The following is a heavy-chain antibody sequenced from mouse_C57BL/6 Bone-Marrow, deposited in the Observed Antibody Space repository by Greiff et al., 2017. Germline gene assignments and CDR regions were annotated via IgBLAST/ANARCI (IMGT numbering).Heavy chain of an antibody. Sequence: VQLQQSGAELARPGASVKLSCKASGYTFTSYGISWVKQRTGQGLEWIGEIYPRSGNTYYNEKFKGKATLTADKSSSTSYMELRILTSEDSAVYFCARYPFYYGSYYFDYWGQGTTLTVSS. D-gene: IGHD1-1*01. V-gene: IGHV1-81*01. CDR3: ARYPFYYGSYYFDY. CDR2: IYPRSGNT. CDR1: GYTFTSYG. J-gene: IGHJ2*01.